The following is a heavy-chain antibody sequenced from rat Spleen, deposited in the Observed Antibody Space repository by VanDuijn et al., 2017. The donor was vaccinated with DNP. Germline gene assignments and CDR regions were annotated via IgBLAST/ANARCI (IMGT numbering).Heavy chain of an antibody. V-gene: IGHV5-25*01. CDR1: GFTFSNYY. Sequence: EVQLVESGGGLVQPGRSMKLSCAASGFTFSNYYMTWVRQAPGKGLEWVSSINSDGGTTYYPDSVKGRFTISRDNAQSTLYLQVDSLRSEDTATYYCTRGGEFDYWGQGVMVTVSS. D-gene: IGHD1-1*01. CDR3: TRGGEFDY. CDR2: INSDGGTT. J-gene: IGHJ2*01.